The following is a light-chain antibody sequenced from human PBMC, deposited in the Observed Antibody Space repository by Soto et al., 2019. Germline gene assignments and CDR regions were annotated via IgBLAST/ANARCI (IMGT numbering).Light chain of an antibody. J-gene: IGKJ4*01. CDR2: WAS. Sequence: DIVMTQSPDSLAVSLGERATINCKSSQSVLYSSNNKNYLAWYQQKPGQPPKLLIQWASTRESGVPDRFSGSGSGIDFTLTISSLQAEDVAVYYCQQYYGAPLAFGGGTKVEIK. CDR1: QSVLYSSNNKNY. CDR3: QQYYGAPLA. V-gene: IGKV4-1*01.